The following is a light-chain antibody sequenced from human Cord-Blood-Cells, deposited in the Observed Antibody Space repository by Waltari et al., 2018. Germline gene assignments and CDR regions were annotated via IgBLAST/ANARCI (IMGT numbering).Light chain of an antibody. CDR1: QSVSRY. V-gene: IGKV3-11*01. J-gene: IGKJ1*01. Sequence: EIVFTHSPATLSLAPEERATLSCRASQSVSRYLAWYQQKPAQAPRLLTYDASNRATGIPARFMGSGSGTDFTLTISSLEPEDFAVDDCQQRSNWPPTFGQGTKVEIK. CDR2: DAS. CDR3: QQRSNWPPT.